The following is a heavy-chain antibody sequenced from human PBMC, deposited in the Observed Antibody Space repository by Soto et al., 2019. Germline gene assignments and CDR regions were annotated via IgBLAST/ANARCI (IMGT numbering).Heavy chain of an antibody. CDR2: INKDGSKQ. CDR3: SRENWFQDY. D-gene: IGHD3-10*01. Sequence: PGGSLRLSCAASGFTFTAYYMTWVRQVPGKGLEWVASINKDGSKQYYVDSVKGRFTISRDNAVNSLYLQMNSLRAGDTALYYCSRENWFQDYWGQGTLVTVSS. CDR1: GFTFTAYY. J-gene: IGHJ4*02. V-gene: IGHV3-7*03.